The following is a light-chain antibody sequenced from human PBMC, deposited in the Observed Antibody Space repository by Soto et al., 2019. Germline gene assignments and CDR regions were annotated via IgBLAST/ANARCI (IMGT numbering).Light chain of an antibody. V-gene: IGKV3-20*01. CDR2: GAS. CDR1: QSVSSSY. J-gene: IGKJ3*01. CDR3: QQYGSSLLT. Sequence: EIVMTQSPATLSVSPGERATLSFRSSQSVSSSYLAWYQQKPGQAPRLLIYGASSRATGIPDRFSGSGSGTDFTLTISRLEPEDFAVYYCQQYGSSLLTFGPGTKVDI.